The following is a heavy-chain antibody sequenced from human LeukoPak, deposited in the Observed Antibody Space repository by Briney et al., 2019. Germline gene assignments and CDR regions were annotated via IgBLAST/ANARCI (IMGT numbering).Heavy chain of an antibody. D-gene: IGHD2-2*01. V-gene: IGHV4-59*08. Sequence: SETLSLTCTVSGGSISSYYWSWIRQPPGKGLEWIGYIYYSGSTNYNPSLKSRVTISVDTSKNQFSLKLSSVTAADTAVYYCARHGLKYQLSPVAYWGQGTLVTVSS. J-gene: IGHJ4*02. CDR1: GGSISSYY. CDR3: ARHGLKYQLSPVAY. CDR2: IYYSGST.